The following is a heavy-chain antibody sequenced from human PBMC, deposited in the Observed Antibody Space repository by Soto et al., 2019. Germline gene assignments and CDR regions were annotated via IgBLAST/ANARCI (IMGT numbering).Heavy chain of an antibody. D-gene: IGHD4-4*01. CDR2: ISASGGST. Sequence: EVQLLESGGGLVQPGGSLRLSCEASGFTFSNYAMSWVRQAPGKGLEWVSAISASGGSTDYAHSVKGRFTISRDNSKNTLLLQMNSLGAEDTAVYYCAKDSNKYSSSLRGRYFDYWGQGIGVTVSS. J-gene: IGHJ4*02. CDR3: AKDSNKYSSSLRGRYFDY. V-gene: IGHV3-23*01. CDR1: GFTFSNYA.